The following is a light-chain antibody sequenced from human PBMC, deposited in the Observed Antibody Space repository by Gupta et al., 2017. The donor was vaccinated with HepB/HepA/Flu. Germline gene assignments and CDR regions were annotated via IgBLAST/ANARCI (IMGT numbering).Light chain of an antibody. CDR2: NDD. V-gene: IGLV1-36*01. CDR3: AAWEDTLNGRG. Sequence: QSVATQPPSVSEAPRQRVTISCPGSWSNIGDNTVNWYQQLPGKAPKLRSYNDDLLPSGVSDRVAGYKAGTSASRTLSGLQSEDEADDDGAAWEDTLNGRGLGGGTKLT. CDR1: WSNIGDNT. J-gene: IGLJ3*02.